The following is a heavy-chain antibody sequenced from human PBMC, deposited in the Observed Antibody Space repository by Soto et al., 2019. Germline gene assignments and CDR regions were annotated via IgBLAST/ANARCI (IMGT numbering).Heavy chain of an antibody. J-gene: IGHJ4*02. CDR2: IKSKTAGGTT. CDR3: TNLYTDY. D-gene: IGHD2-2*02. CDR1: GFIFADAW. Sequence: PGGSLRLSCEASGFIFADAWMNWVRQAPGKGLEWVGRIKSKTAGGTTDYAAPVKGRFAISRDDSKSTLFLQMNSLKTEDTAVYYCTNLYTDYWGQGILVTVSS. V-gene: IGHV3-15*07.